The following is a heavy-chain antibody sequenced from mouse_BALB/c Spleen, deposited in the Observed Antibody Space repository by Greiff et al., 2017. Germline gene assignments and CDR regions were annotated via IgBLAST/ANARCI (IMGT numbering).Heavy chain of an antibody. CDR2: INPSSGYT. J-gene: IGHJ3*01. CDR1: GYTFTSYT. V-gene: IGHV1-4*02. Sequence: VQLQQSAAELARPGASVKMSCKASGYTFTSYTMHWVKQRPGQGLEWIGYINPSSGYTEYNQKFKDKTTLTADKSSSTAYMQLSSLTSEDSAVYYCARSRGYDERFAYWGQGTLVTVSA. D-gene: IGHD2-2*01. CDR3: ARSRGYDERFAY.